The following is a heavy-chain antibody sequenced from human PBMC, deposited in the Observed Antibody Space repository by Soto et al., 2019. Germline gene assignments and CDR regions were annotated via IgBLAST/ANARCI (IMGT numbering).Heavy chain of an antibody. J-gene: IGHJ5*02. CDR3: ARDLRRGPAMIVVWGWNNNWFDP. D-gene: IGHD3-22*01. V-gene: IGHV1-18*04. CDR1: GYTFTSYG. CDR2: ISAYNGNT. Sequence: GASVKVSCKASGYTFTSYGISWVRQAPGQGLEWMGWISAYNGNTNYAQKLQGRVTMTTDTSTSTAYMELRSLRSDDTAVYYCARDLRRGPAMIVVWGWNNNWFDPWGQGTLVTVSS.